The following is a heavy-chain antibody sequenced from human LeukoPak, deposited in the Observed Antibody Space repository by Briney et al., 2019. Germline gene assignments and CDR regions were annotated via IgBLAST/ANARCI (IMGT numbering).Heavy chain of an antibody. CDR2: IRGSGAYI. CDR3: ASSPIGYYYDSSGYYFDY. CDR1: GFTFSNFN. V-gene: IGHV3-21*01. J-gene: IGHJ4*02. Sequence: GGSLRLSCAASGFTFSNFNINWVRQAPGKGLEWVSSIRGSGAYIYYADSLKGRFTVSRDNAKNSLFLQMNSLRAEDTAVYYCASSPIGYYYDSSGYYFDYWGQGTLVTVSS. D-gene: IGHD3-22*01.